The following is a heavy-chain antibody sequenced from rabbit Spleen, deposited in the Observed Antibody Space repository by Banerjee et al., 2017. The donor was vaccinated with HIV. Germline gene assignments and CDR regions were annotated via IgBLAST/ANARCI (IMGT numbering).Heavy chain of an antibody. CDR2: IYTGSDTT. V-gene: IGHV1S45*01. Sequence: QEQLVESRGGLVQPEGSLTLTCTASGFSFSSSYYMYWVRQAPGKGLEWIGCIYTGSDTTWYASWAKGRFTISKTSSTTVTLEMTSLTVADTATYFCARSISGVYRVNLWGPGTLVTVS. CDR3: ARSISGVYRVNL. CDR1: GFSFSSSYY. D-gene: IGHD1-1*01. J-gene: IGHJ4*01.